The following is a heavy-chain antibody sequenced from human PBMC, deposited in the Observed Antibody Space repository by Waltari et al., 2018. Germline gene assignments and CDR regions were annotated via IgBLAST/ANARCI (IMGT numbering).Heavy chain of an antibody. J-gene: IGHJ4*02. V-gene: IGHV3-53*01. Sequence: EVQLVESGGGLIQTGGSMRRSGEACGFTDSRNNMSWVRQAPGKGLEWVSVIYSGGSTYYADSVKGRFTISRDNSKNTLYLQMNSLRAEDTAVYYCARELGTDGDYWGQGTLVTVSS. CDR2: IYSGGST. CDR1: GFTDSRNN. CDR3: ARELGTDGDY. D-gene: IGHD1-1*01.